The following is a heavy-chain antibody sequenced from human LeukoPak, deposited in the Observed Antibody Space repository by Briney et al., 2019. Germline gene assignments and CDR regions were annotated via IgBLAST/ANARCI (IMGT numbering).Heavy chain of an antibody. J-gene: IGHJ4*02. Sequence: ASVKVSCKASGYTFTGYYMHWVRQAPGQGLEWMGRINPNSGGTNYAQKLQGRVTMTTDTSTSTAYMELRSLRSDDTAVYYCAREAYYYDSSGYYSDYWGQGTLVTVSS. CDR2: INPNSGGT. CDR3: AREAYYYDSSGYYSDY. D-gene: IGHD3-22*01. CDR1: GYTFTGYY. V-gene: IGHV1-2*06.